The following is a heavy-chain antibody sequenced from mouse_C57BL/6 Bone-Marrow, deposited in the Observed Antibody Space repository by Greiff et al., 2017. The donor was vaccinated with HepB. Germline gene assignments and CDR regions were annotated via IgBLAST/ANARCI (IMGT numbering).Heavy chain of an antibody. V-gene: IGHV1-7*01. Sequence: VQLQQSGAELAKPGASVKLSCKASGYTFTSYWMHWVKQRPGQGLEWIGYINPSSGYTKYNQKFKDKATLTADKSSSTAYMQLSSLTYEDSAVYYCASPKTFDGYYFYFDYWGQGTTLTVSS. CDR3: ASPKTFDGYYFYFDY. D-gene: IGHD2-3*01. J-gene: IGHJ2*01. CDR1: GYTFTSYW. CDR2: INPSSGYT.